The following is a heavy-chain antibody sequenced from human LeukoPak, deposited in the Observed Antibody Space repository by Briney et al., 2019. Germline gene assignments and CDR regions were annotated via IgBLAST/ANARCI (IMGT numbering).Heavy chain of an antibody. CDR3: ARGVGIAAAGPVPPLDY. Sequence: ASVKVSCKASGYTFTSYAMNWVRQAPGQGLEWMGWINTNTGNPTYAQGFTGRFVFSLDTSVSTAYLQISSLKAEDTAVYYCARGVGIAAAGPVPPLDYWGQGTLVTVSS. CDR1: GYTFTSYA. V-gene: IGHV7-4-1*02. CDR2: INTNTGNP. D-gene: IGHD6-13*01. J-gene: IGHJ4*02.